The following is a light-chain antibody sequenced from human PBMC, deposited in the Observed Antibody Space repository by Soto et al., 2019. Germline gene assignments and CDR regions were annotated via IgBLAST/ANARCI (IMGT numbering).Light chain of an antibody. CDR1: QSINIW. CDR3: QQYNNYWS. Sequence: DIQMTQSPSNLSASVGDRVTITCRPSQSINIWLAWSQHKPGRAPKLLIHKASTLQSGVQSRFSGSGSGTEFTLTITSLQPEDFATYDCQQYNNYWSFGQGTKVDIK. J-gene: IGKJ1*01. V-gene: IGKV1-5*03. CDR2: KAS.